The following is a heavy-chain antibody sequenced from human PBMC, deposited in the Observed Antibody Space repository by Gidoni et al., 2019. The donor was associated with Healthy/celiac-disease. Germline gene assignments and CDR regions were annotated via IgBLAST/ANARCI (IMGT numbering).Heavy chain of an antibody. CDR3: ARIYGDYDAFDI. J-gene: IGHJ3*02. Sequence: EVQLVGSGGGLVQPGGSLRLSCAASGFTVSSNYMSWVRKAPGKGLEWVSVIYGGGSTYYADSVKGRFTISRDNSKNTLYLQMNSLRAEDTAVYYCARIYGDYDAFDIWGQGTMVTVSS. D-gene: IGHD4-17*01. V-gene: IGHV3-66*01. CDR2: IYGGGST. CDR1: GFTVSSNY.